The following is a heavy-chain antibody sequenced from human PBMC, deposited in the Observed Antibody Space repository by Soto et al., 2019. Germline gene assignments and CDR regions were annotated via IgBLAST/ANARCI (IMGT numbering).Heavy chain of an antibody. D-gene: IGHD2-21*02. J-gene: IGHJ5*02. CDR2: IDHSGTA. Sequence: SETLSLTYIISGTSINIGAFRWGWIRRRPGKGLEWIGHIDHSGTACYNPSLITRVTISIDASKNQFSLNLNSVTAADTAVYYCARRLDDRGDNYFNWFDPWGQGTRVT. V-gene: IGHV4-31*03. CDR3: ARRLDDRGDNYFNWFDP. CDR1: GTSINIGAFR.